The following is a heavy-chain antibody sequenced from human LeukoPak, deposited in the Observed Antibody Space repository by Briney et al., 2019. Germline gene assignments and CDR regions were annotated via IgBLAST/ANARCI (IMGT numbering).Heavy chain of an antibody. D-gene: IGHD2-21*02. CDR2: IYTSGST. CDR1: GGSISTYY. Sequence: PSETLSLTCAVSGGSISTYYWSWIRQPAGKGLEWIGRIYTSGSTNYNPSLKSRVTMSVDTSKNQFSLNLRSVTAADTAVYYCARLPGGDSSSVAAFDIWGQGTMVTVSP. J-gene: IGHJ3*02. CDR3: ARLPGGDSSSVAAFDI. V-gene: IGHV4-4*07.